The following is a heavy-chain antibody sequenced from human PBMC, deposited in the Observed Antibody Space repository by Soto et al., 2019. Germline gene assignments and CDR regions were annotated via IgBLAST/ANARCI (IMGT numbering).Heavy chain of an antibody. CDR3: ATDFSGWYGSSEYGF. J-gene: IGHJ4*02. CDR1: GFTFSSSG. D-gene: IGHD6-19*01. V-gene: IGHV3-30*03. CDR2: ISYDGGNK. Sequence: QVQLVESGGGVVQPGRSLRPSCAASGFTFSSSGIHWVRQALGKGLEWVAVISYDGGNKYYVDSVKGRFTISRDNSKNTLYLQMNSLRAEDTAVYYCATDFSGWYGSSEYGFWGQGTLVTVSS.